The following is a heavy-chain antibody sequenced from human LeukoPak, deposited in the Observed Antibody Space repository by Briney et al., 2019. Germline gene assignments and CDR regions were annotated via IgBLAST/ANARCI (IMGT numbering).Heavy chain of an antibody. Sequence: GASVKVSCKASGYTFTGYYMHWVRQAPGQGLEWMGWINPNSGGTNYAQKFQGRVTMTRDTSISTAYMELSRLRSDDTAVYYCARDFTALAAAGIDYWGQGTLVTVSS. J-gene: IGHJ4*02. CDR2: INPNSGGT. CDR3: ARDFTALAAAGIDY. V-gene: IGHV1-2*02. D-gene: IGHD6-13*01. CDR1: GYTFTGYY.